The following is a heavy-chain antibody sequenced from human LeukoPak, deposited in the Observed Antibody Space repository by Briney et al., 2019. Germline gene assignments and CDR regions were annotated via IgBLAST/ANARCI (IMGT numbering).Heavy chain of an antibody. CDR2: MYPGDSDI. CDR3: ARLPFLEWLPLGY. CDR1: GYSFTTYW. V-gene: IGHV5-51*01. J-gene: IGHJ4*02. D-gene: IGHD3-3*01. Sequence: PGESLKISCKGSGYSFTTYWIGWVRQMPGKGLEWMGIMYPGDSDIRYNPSFQGQVTISADKSISTAYLQWSSLKASDTAMYYCARLPFLEWLPLGYWGQGTLVTVSS.